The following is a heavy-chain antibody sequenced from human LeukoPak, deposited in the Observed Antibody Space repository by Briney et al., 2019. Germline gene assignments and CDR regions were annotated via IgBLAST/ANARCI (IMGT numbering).Heavy chain of an antibody. J-gene: IGHJ3*01. CDR2: ISWNGGSI. D-gene: IGHD3-3*01. CDR3: AKVMFGVVHSAFDF. Sequence: PGRSLRLSCAASGFTFDDYAMHWVRQAPGKGLEWVSGISWNGGSIDYADSVKGRFTISRDNAKSSLYLEMNSLRAEDTALYFCAKVMFGVVHSAFDFWGQGTMVTVSS. CDR1: GFTFDDYA. V-gene: IGHV3-9*01.